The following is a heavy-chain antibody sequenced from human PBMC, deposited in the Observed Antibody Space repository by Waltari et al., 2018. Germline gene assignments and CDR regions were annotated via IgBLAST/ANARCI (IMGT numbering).Heavy chain of an antibody. Sequence: EAQSMASGGGLFQTGGSLSPSLASPRCPPTAPWMTWLRRAPGKGLEWVANIKWDGSAAWYAESMSGRFIISRDNAKNSVFLQMSSPTADDTATYYCARGSASYVRIWDLWGQGTGVTVSS. V-gene: IGHV3-7*03. D-gene: IGHD3-10*02. CDR1: RCPPTAPW. CDR3: ARGSASYVRIWDL. J-gene: IGHJ5*02. CDR2: IKWDGSAA.